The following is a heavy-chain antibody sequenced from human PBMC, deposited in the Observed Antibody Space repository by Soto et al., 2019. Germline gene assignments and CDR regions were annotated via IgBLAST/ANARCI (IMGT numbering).Heavy chain of an antibody. CDR3: ASQSSEWLLFAS. D-gene: IGHD5-12*01. V-gene: IGHV1-24*01. J-gene: IGHJ4*02. Sequence: ASVKVSCKVYGNTLTKLYIHWVRQAPGNGLEWMGGFNPEYGETVYADSVKGRFTISRDNAKNSLYLQMNSLRAEDTAVYYCASQSSEWLLFASWGQGTLVTVSS. CDR1: GNTLTKLY. CDR2: FNPEYGET.